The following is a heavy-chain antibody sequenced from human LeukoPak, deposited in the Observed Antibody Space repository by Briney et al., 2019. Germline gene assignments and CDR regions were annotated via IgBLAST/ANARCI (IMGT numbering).Heavy chain of an antibody. CDR2: IYYSGNT. V-gene: IGHV4-39*07. Sequence: PSETLSLTCTIPGDSISSIIYYWGWIRQPPGKGLEWIGSIYYSGNTYYNPSLKSRVTISVDTSKNQFSLKLSSVTAADTAVYYCAREVRGGKAHYYYYMDVWGKGTTVTVSS. CDR1: GDSISSIIYY. J-gene: IGHJ6*03. CDR3: AREVRGGKAHYYYYMDV. D-gene: IGHD2-15*01.